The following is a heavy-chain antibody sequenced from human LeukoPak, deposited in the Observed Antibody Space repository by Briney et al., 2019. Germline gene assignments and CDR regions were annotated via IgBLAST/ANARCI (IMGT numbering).Heavy chain of an antibody. D-gene: IGHD1-26*01. CDR1: GFNFSNYA. Sequence: GGSLRLSCAASGFNFSNYAMTWVRQAPGKGLEWVSTIDGPTYRTHYADSVMGRFTISRDNSKNTLYLQMNSLRVEDTAVYFCTTWVGAHFDFWVQGTLVTVSS. V-gene: IGHV3-23*01. CDR3: TTWVGAHFDF. CDR2: IDGPTYRT. J-gene: IGHJ4*02.